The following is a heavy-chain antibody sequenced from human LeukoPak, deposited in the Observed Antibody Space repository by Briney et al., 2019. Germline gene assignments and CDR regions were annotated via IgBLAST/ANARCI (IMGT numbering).Heavy chain of an antibody. Sequence: PGGSLRLSCAASGFTFSGSAMHWVRQASGKGLEWVGRIRSKANSYATAYAASVKGRFTISRDNSKNTVYLQMSSLRAEDTALYYCARSVPDYTRFDYWGQGALVTVSS. J-gene: IGHJ4*02. V-gene: IGHV3-73*01. D-gene: IGHD4-11*01. CDR3: ARSVPDYTRFDY. CDR2: IRSKANSYAT. CDR1: GFTFSGSA.